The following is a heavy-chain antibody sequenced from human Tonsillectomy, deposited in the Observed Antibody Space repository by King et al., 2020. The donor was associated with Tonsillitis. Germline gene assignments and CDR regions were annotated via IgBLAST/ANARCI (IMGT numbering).Heavy chain of an antibody. D-gene: IGHD2-2*02. CDR2: IWYDGSNK. J-gene: IGHJ5*02. V-gene: IGHV3-33*01. CDR1: GFTFSSYG. Sequence: VQLVESGGGVVQPGRSLRLSCAASGFTFSSYGMHWVRQAPGKGLEWVALIWYDGSNKYYGDSVKGRFTISRDNSKNTLYLQMNSLRAEDTAVYYCARDSERYCSNTNCYMDNCFDPWGQGTLVTVSS. CDR3: ARDSERYCSNTNCYMDNCFDP.